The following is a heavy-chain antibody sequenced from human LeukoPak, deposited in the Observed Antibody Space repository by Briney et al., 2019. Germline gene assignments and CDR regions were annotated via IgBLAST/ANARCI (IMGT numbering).Heavy chain of an antibody. CDR3: ARSQLLWFGGSFDY. V-gene: IGHV3-30*04. CDR1: GFTFSSYA. D-gene: IGHD3-10*01. J-gene: IGHJ4*02. Sequence: GGSLRLSCAASGFTFSSYAMHLVRQAPGKGLEWVAVISYDGSNKYYADSVKGRFTISRDNSKNTLYLQMNSLRAEDTAVYYCARSQLLWFGGSFDYWGQGTLVTVSS. CDR2: ISYDGSNK.